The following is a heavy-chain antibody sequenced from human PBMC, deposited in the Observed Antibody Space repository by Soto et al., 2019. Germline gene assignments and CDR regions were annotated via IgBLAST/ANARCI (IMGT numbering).Heavy chain of an antibody. CDR1: GGSISSSSYY. CDR2: IYYSGST. D-gene: IGHD5-12*01. V-gene: IGHV4-39*01. J-gene: IGHJ3*02. Sequence: SETLSLTCTVSGGSISSSSYYWGWIRQPPGKGLEWIGSIYYSGSTYYNPSLKSRVTISVDTSKNQFSLKLSSVTAADTAVYYCARASGYEPYDAFDIWGQGTMVTVSS. CDR3: ARASGYEPYDAFDI.